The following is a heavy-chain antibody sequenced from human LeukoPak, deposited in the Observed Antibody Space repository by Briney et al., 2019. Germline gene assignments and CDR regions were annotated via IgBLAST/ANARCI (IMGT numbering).Heavy chain of an antibody. CDR1: GFTFNNYG. J-gene: IGHJ4*02. D-gene: IGHD6-13*01. CDR2: IRYNGNNQ. Sequence: GGSLRLSCAASGFTFNNYGMHWVRQAPGKGLEWVAFIRYNGNNQYYADSVKGRFTISRDNAKNSLYLQMNSLRAEDTAIYYCARVTKGIATEFDYWGQGTLVTVSS. CDR3: ARVTKGIATEFDY. V-gene: IGHV3-30*02.